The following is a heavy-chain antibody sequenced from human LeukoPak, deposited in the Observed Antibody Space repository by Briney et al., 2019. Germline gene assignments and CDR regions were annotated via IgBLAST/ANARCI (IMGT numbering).Heavy chain of an antibody. CDR1: GYTFTSYY. D-gene: IGHD3-22*01. V-gene: IGHV1-46*01. J-gene: IGHJ4*02. CDR2: INPSGGSA. Sequence: ASVKVSCKASGYTFTSYYLHWVRQAPGQGLEWIGIINPSGGSASYAQKFQGRVTMTRDTSTSTVYLELSSLRSGDTAVYYCARAVMVSLGFDSRGYSQDWGQGSLVTVSS. CDR3: ARAVMVSLGFDSRGYSQD.